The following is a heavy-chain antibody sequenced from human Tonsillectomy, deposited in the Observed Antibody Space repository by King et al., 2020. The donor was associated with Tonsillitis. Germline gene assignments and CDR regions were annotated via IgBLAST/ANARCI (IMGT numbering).Heavy chain of an antibody. CDR2: XXXXXXXX. Sequence: VQLVESGKGVVQPXRSLRLXXXASGFTFSXYAMHXVXXAPXKGXXXVXXXXXXXXXXYXAXXGXXRFXISRDXSKNTLYLQMNXXRAEDTAVYHCARDQSPGDSNGYLDYWGQGTLVTVSS. CDR1: GFTFSXYA. J-gene: IGHJ4*02. V-gene: IGHV3-30-3*01. D-gene: IGHD3-22*01. CDR3: ARDQSPGDSNGYLDY.